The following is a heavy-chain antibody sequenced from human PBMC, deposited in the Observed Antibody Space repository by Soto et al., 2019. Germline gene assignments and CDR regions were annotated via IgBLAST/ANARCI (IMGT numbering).Heavy chain of an antibody. Sequence: QPGGSLRLSCAASGFTFSSYGMHWVRQAPGKGLGWVAVIWYDGSNKYYADSVKGRFTISRDNSKNTLYLQMNSLRAEDTAVYYCAARVAPNWFDPWGQGTLVTVSS. CDR2: IWYDGSNK. CDR1: GFTFSSYG. D-gene: IGHD5-12*01. V-gene: IGHV3-33*01. CDR3: AARVAPNWFDP. J-gene: IGHJ5*02.